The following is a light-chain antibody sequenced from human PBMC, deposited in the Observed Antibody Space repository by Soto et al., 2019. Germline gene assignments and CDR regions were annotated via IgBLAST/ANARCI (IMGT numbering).Light chain of an antibody. CDR3: SSYTSSSSRV. J-gene: IGLJ2*01. CDR2: DVS. V-gene: IGLV2-14*01. Sequence: QSALTQPGSVSGSPGQSITISCTGTSSDVGGYNYVSWYQQHPGKAPKLMIYDVSNRPSGVSNRFSGSKSGNTASLTISGLQAEDEADYYCSSYTSSSSRVFGGGTKVTVL. CDR1: SSDVGGYNY.